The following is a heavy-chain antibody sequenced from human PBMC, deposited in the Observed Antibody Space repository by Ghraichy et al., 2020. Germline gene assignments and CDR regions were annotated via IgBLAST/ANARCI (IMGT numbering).Heavy chain of an antibody. CDR3: ARGEDSTTLHYYYGVDV. CDR1: GFVFSDYN. D-gene: IGHD1-14*01. Sequence: GGSLRLSCAASGFVFSDYNMNWIRQAPGKGLEWVAYISGTFNHTTYADSVKGRFTISRDNAKKSLFLQMNSLRAEDTAVYYCARGEDSTTLHYYYGVDVWGQGTTVSVSS. V-gene: IGHV3-11*06. J-gene: IGHJ6*02. CDR2: ISGTFNHT.